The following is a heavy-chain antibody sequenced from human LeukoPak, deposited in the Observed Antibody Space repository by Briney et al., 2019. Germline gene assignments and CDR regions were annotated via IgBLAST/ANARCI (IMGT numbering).Heavy chain of an antibody. D-gene: IGHD1-26*01. CDR1: GFTVNSNY. Sequence: PGGSLRLSCAASGFTVNSNYMSWVRQAPGKGLEWVSAISGSGGSTYYADSVKGRFTISRDNSKNTLYLQMNSLRAEDTAVYYCANIVGATAHDYWGQGTLVTVSS. CDR3: ANIVGATAHDY. CDR2: ISGSGGST. V-gene: IGHV3-23*01. J-gene: IGHJ4*02.